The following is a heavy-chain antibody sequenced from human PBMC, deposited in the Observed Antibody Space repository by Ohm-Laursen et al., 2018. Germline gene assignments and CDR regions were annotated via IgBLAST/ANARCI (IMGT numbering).Heavy chain of an antibody. CDR1: GGSISSGGYY. Sequence: TLSLTCTVSGGSISSGGYYWSWIRQHPGKGLEWIGYIYYSGSTYYNPSLKSRVTISVDTSKNQFSLKLSSVTAADTAVYYCARDYGDYPGYFQHWGQGTLVTVSS. V-gene: IGHV4-31*03. CDR3: ARDYGDYPGYFQH. D-gene: IGHD4-17*01. J-gene: IGHJ1*01. CDR2: IYYSGST.